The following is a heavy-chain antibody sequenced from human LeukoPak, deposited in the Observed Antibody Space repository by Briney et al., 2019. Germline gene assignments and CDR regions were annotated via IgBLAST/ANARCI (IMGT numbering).Heavy chain of an antibody. CDR3: ARVDTYYDILIGSPNWFDP. J-gene: IGHJ5*02. CDR2: FDPEDGET. D-gene: IGHD3-9*01. V-gene: IGHV1-24*01. Sequence: ASVKVSCKVSGYTLTELSMHWVRQAPGKGLEWMGGFDPEDGETIYAQKFQGRVTMTEDTSTDTAYMELSSLRSEDTAVYYCARVDTYYDILIGSPNWFDPWGQGTLVTVSS. CDR1: GYTLTELS.